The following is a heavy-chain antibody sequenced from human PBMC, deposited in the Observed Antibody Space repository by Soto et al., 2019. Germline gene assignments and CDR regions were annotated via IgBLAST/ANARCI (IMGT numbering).Heavy chain of an antibody. J-gene: IGHJ4*02. V-gene: IGHV1-69*13. CDR3: AAGGRDGYIK. CDR2: IIPVLGTT. D-gene: IGHD5-12*01. Sequence: SVKVSCKTSRDTFNSYAITWVRQAPGQGLEWMGGIIPVLGTTKYSQKFQGRVTMTADESTSTAYMELSSLRSEDRAVYYCAAGGRDGYIKWSQGTQVTVSS. CDR1: RDTFNSYA.